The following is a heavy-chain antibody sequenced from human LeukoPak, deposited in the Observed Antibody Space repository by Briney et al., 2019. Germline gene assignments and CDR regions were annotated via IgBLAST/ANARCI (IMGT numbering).Heavy chain of an antibody. CDR1: GFTFSGYE. J-gene: IGHJ4*02. CDR3: ARSSGTYHFDY. CDR2: ISISGSTI. Sequence: GGSLRLSCAASGFTFSGYEMNWVRQGPGKGLEWVSYISISGSTIYYADSVKGRFTISRDNAKNSLFLQVNSLRAEDTAVYYCARSSGTYHFDYWGQGTLVTVSS. V-gene: IGHV3-48*03. D-gene: IGHD1-26*01.